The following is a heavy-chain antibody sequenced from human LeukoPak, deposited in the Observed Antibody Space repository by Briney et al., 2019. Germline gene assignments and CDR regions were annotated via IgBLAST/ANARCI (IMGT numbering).Heavy chain of an antibody. J-gene: IGHJ4*02. CDR3: ARVEVVMAAYFDY. V-gene: IGHV3-7*01. CDR2: IKQDGSEK. CDR1: GFTFSSYW. D-gene: IGHD2-21*01. Sequence: GGSLRLSCAASGFTFSSYWMSWVRQAPGKGLEWVANIKQDGSEKYYVDSVKGRFTISRDNAKNSLYLQMNSLRVEDTAVYYCARVEVVMAAYFDYWGQGTLVTVSS.